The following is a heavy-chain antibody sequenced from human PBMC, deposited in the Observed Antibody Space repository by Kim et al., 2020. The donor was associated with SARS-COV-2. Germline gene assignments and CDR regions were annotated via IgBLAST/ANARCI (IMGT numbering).Heavy chain of an antibody. V-gene: IGHV4-34*01. CDR3: ARATRRATAPWGYFDY. CDR2: INHSGST. J-gene: IGHJ4*02. CDR1: GGSFSGYY. D-gene: IGHD3-16*01. Sequence: SETLSLTCAVYGGSFSGYYWSWIRQPPGKGLEWIGEINHSGSTNYNPSLKSRVTISVDTSKNQFSLKLSSVTAADTAVYYCARATRRATAPWGYFDYWGQGTLVTVSS.